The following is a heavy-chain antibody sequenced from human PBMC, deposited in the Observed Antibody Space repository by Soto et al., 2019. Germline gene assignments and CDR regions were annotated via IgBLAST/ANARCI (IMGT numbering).Heavy chain of an antibody. V-gene: IGHV4-59*01. Sequence: PSETLSLTCTVSGGSTTSDYWSWIRQPPGKGLEWLGYIFHSLGPKYNASLGSRGTISLDTSKNQLSLSLRSVTAADTALYYCARVMGPTYHDFWSVPSGYSYYAMDVWDHGTTVTVSS. CDR1: GGSTTSDY. CDR2: IFHSLGP. J-gene: IGHJ6*02. CDR3: ARVMGPTYHDFWSVPSGYSYYAMDV. D-gene: IGHD3-3*01.